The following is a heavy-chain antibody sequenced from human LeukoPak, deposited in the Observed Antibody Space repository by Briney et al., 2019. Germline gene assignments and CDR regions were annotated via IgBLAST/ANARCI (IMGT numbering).Heavy chain of an antibody. Sequence: EASVKVSCKASGYTFTSYGISWVRQAPGQGLEWMGWISAYNGNTNYEQKLQGRVTMTTDTSTSTAYMELRSLRSDDTAVYYCARGGRVYCSSTSCYTDWFDPWGQGTLVTVSS. D-gene: IGHD2-2*02. V-gene: IGHV1-18*01. CDR3: ARGGRVYCSSTSCYTDWFDP. J-gene: IGHJ5*02. CDR2: ISAYNGNT. CDR1: GYTFTSYG.